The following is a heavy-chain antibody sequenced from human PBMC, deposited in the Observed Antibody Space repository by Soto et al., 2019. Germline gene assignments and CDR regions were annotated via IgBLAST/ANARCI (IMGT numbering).Heavy chain of an antibody. D-gene: IGHD3-10*01. Sequence: QITLKESGPTLVKPTQTLTLTCIFSGFSLSTSGVGVGWIRQPPGKALEWLALIYWDNDKRYSPSLKSRLTITKDPTKNQVVLTMTHMDPVDTAPYYCAHRSQFTMVRGVSFDPWGQGTLVTVSS. V-gene: IGHV2-5*02. CDR1: GFSLSTSGVG. J-gene: IGHJ5*02. CDR3: AHRSQFTMVRGVSFDP. CDR2: IYWDNDK.